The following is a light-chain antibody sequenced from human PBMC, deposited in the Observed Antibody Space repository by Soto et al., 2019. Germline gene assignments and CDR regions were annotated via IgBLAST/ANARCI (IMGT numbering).Light chain of an antibody. CDR2: DVT. J-gene: IGLJ2*01. V-gene: IGLV2-14*01. Sequence: QSALTQPASVSGSPGQSITISCTGTSGDVGAYNYVSWFQQHPGKAPKIMLYDVTTRPSGVSNRFSGSKSGNTASLTISGLQAEDEADYYCSSFTTGSTLVFGGGTKLTVL. CDR1: SGDVGAYNY. CDR3: SSFTTGSTLV.